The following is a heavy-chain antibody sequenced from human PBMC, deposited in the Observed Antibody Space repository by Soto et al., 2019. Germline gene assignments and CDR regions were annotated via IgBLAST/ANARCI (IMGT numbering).Heavy chain of an antibody. CDR1: GGSISSYY. CDR3: ASMDVDDRHFDY. CDR2: IYYSGST. Sequence: PSETLSLTCTVSGGSISSYYWSWIRQPPGKGLEWIGYIYYSGSTNYNPSLKSRLTIPVDTSKNQFSLKLSSVTAADTAVYYCASMDVDDRHFDYWGQGTLVTVSS. D-gene: IGHD5-12*01. J-gene: IGHJ4*02. V-gene: IGHV4-59*12.